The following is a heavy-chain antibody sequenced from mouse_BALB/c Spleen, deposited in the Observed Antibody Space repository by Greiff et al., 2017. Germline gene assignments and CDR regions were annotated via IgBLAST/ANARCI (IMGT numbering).Heavy chain of an antibody. Sequence: QVQLQQSGAELVRPGTSVKISCKASGYTFTNYWLGWVKQRPGHGLEWIGDIYPGGGYTNYNEKFKGKATLTADTSSSTAYMQLSSLTSEDSAVYFCARAFHYYGSSYGYFDYWGQGTTLTVSS. CDR2: IYPGGGYT. CDR3: ARAFHYYGSSYGYFDY. CDR1: GYTFTNYW. V-gene: IGHV1-63*02. J-gene: IGHJ2*01. D-gene: IGHD1-1*01.